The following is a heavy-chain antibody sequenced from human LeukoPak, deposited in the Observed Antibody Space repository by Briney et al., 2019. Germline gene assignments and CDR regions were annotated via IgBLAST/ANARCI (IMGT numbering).Heavy chain of an antibody. J-gene: IGHJ4*02. V-gene: IGHV1-46*01. CDR3: ARDRYVLLWFGELYS. CDR2: INPSGGST. D-gene: IGHD3-10*01. Sequence: ASVKVSCKASGYTFTSYYMHWVRQAPGQGLEWMGIINPSGGSTSYAQKFQGRVTMTRDTSTSTVYMELSSLRSEDTAVYYCARDRYVLLWFGELYSWGQGTLVTVSS. CDR1: GYTFTSYY.